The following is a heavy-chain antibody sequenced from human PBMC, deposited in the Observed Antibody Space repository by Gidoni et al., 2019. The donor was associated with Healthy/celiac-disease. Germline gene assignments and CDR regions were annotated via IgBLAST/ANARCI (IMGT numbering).Heavy chain of an antibody. V-gene: IGHV3-11*05. J-gene: IGHJ5*02. CDR2: MSRSRSYT. D-gene: IGHD3-10*01. CDR3: AGDRGFDP. Sequence: QVQLVESGGGLVTPGGSLSPPCAASVFTFSDYHMSWIRQAPGKALEWVSLMSRSRSYTNYADFVKGRFTISRDNAKISLYLQMNSLRAEDTAVYYCAGDRGFDPWGQGTLVTVSS. CDR1: VFTFSDYH.